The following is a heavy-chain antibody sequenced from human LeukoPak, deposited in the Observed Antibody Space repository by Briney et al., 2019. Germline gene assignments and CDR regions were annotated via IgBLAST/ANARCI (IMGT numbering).Heavy chain of an antibody. CDR3: AKDRWGGDAFDV. D-gene: IGHD7-27*01. V-gene: IGHV3-23*01. Sequence: GGSLRLSCAASGFTFSSYWMHWVRQAPGKGLEWVSAISGGGDRIYYADSVQGRFAISRDDSKNTLYLQMNNLRAEDTALYYCAKDRWGGDAFDVWGQGTMVTVSS. J-gene: IGHJ3*01. CDR2: ISGGGDRI. CDR1: GFTFSSYW.